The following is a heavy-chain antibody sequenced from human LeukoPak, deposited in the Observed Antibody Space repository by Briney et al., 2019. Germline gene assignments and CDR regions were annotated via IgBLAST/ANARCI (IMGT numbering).Heavy chain of an antibody. V-gene: IGHV3-53*01. J-gene: IGHJ3*02. CDR1: GFAVSNNY. Sequence: RGGSLRLSCAASGFAVSNNYMSWVRQTPEKGLEWLSIIYSGGSTYYADSVKGRFTISRDNSKNTLYLQMNSLTAEDTAVYYCARVVVVLGVSDAFDTWGQGTMVTVS. CDR3: ARVVVVLGVSDAFDT. D-gene: IGHD2-21*01. CDR2: IYSGGST.